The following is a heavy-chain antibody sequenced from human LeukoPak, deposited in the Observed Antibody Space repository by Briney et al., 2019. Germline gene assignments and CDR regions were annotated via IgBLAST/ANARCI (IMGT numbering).Heavy chain of an antibody. CDR1: GYTFTSYD. J-gene: IGHJ5*02. D-gene: IGHD2-2*01. CDR2: MNPNSGNT. V-gene: IGHV1-8*01. Sequence: ASVKVSCKASGYTFTSYDINWVRQANGQGLEWMGWMNPNSGNTGYAQKFQGRVTMTRNTSISTAYMELSSLRSEDTAVYYCARYCSSTSCYPFPWGQGTLVTVSS. CDR3: ARYCSSTSCYPFP.